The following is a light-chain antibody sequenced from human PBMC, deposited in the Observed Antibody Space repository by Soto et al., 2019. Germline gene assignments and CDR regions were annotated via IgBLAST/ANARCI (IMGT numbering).Light chain of an antibody. CDR3: SSYTSSSTLV. Sequence: QSVLTQPASLSGSPGQSITISCTGTSSEIGGYNYVSWYQQHPGKAPQLMIYDVSNRPSGVSNRFSGSKSGNTASLTISGLQAEDEADYYCSSYTSSSTLVFGTGTKVTVL. CDR1: SSEIGGYNY. V-gene: IGLV2-14*01. J-gene: IGLJ1*01. CDR2: DVS.